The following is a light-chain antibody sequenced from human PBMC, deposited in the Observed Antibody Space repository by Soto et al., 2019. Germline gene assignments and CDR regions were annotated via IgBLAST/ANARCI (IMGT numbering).Light chain of an antibody. CDR2: SNN. J-gene: IGLJ3*02. CDR3: AAWDDSLNGGV. CDR1: SSNIGSNT. Sequence: QSALTQPPSASGTPGQRVTISCSGISSNIGSNTVNWYQQLPGTAPKLLIYSNNQRPSGVPDRFSGSKSGTSASLAISGLQSEDEADYYCAAWDDSLNGGVFGGGTKLTVL. V-gene: IGLV1-44*01.